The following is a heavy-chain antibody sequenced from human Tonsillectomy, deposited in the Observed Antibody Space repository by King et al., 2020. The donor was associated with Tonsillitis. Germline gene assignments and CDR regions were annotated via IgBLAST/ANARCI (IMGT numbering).Heavy chain of an antibody. D-gene: IGHD3-16*02. CDR3: ARDPTYYDYVWGSYREDY. Sequence: VQLVESGGGVVQPGRSLRLSCAASGFTFSAYGMHWVRQAPGKGLEWVAVIWFDGSNKYYVDSVKGRFIISRDNSKNTLYLQMNSLRAEDTAVYYCARDPTYYDYVWGSYREDYWGQGTLVTVSS. CDR1: GFTFSAYG. V-gene: IGHV3-33*08. J-gene: IGHJ4*02. CDR2: IWFDGSNK.